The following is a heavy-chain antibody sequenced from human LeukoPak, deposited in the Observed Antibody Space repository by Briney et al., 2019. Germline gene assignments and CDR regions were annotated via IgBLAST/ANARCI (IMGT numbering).Heavy chain of an antibody. CDR2: IKGDGSYT. CDR1: GFTLSSYW. CDR3: AKHRVAVSGVAQFDY. V-gene: IGHV3-74*01. D-gene: IGHD6-19*01. J-gene: IGHJ4*02. Sequence: PGGSLRLSCAASGFTLSSYWMHWVRQAPGKGLMWVSRIKGDGSYTTYADSVKGRFTISRDNSKNTLYLQMNSLRAEDTAVFYCAKHRVAVSGVAQFDYWGQGTQVTVSS.